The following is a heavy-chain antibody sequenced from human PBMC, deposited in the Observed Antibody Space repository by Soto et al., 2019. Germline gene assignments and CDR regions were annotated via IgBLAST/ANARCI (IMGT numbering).Heavy chain of an antibody. CDR3: ARPVWFGELYYYYGMDV. J-gene: IGHJ6*02. Sequence: QVQLVESGGGVVQPGRSLRLSCAASGFTFSSYGMHWVRQAPGKGLEWVAVIWYDGSNKYYADSVKGRFTISRDKSKNTLYRQIHSLNDEHTAVYYCARPVWFGELYYYYGMDVWGQGTTVTVSS. D-gene: IGHD3-10*01. CDR1: GFTFSSYG. CDR2: IWYDGSNK. V-gene: IGHV3-33*01.